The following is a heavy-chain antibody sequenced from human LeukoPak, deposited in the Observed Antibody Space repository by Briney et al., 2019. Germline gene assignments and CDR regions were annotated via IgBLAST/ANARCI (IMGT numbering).Heavy chain of an antibody. D-gene: IGHD2-2*01. J-gene: IGHJ4*02. CDR2: ISSSSSYT. V-gene: IGHV3-21*05. CDR3: ARYCSSTSCYDY. Sequence: KSGGSLRLSCAASGFTFSSYEMNWVRQAPGKGLEWVSYISSSSSYTNYADSVKGRFTISRDNAKNSLYLQMNSLRAEDTAVYYCARYCSSTSCYDYWGQGTLVTVSS. CDR1: GFTFSSYE.